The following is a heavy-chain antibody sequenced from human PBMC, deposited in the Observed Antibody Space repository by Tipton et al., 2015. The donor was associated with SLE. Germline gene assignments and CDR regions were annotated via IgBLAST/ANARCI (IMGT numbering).Heavy chain of an antibody. CDR2: IKQDGSVI. Sequence: AVSEFNLRTYWMNWVRQAPGKGLEWLANIKQDGSVIHYADSVKGRFTISRDDAKNSLYLQMNSLRAEDTAVYYCARDKESGYDRYYYYGMDVWGQGTTVTVSS. CDR1: EFNLRTYW. V-gene: IGHV3-7*01. D-gene: IGHD5-12*01. J-gene: IGHJ6*02. CDR3: ARDKESGYDRYYYYGMDV.